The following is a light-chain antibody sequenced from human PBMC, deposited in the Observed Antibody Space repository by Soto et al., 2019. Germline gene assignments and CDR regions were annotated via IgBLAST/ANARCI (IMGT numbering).Light chain of an antibody. J-gene: IGKJ3*01. CDR1: QTISSSH. V-gene: IGKV3-20*01. Sequence: IVLTQSPGTLSLSPGESATLACRASQTISSSHLAWYQQKPGQAPRLLIYGTSIRATGIPDRFSGSGSGTDFALTISRLEPEDFAVYYCQMFGGSPSFTFGPGTKVDIK. CDR3: QMFGGSPSFT. CDR2: GTS.